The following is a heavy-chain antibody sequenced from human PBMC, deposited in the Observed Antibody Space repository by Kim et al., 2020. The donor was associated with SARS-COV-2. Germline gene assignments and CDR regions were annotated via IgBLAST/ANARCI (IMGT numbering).Heavy chain of an antibody. CDR3: ARGRYDYVWGSYRYNGYYFDY. CDR2: INHSGST. CDR1: GGSFSGYY. D-gene: IGHD3-16*02. V-gene: IGHV4-34*01. Sequence: SETLSLTCAVYGGSFSGYYWSWIRQPPGKGLEWIGEINHSGSTNYNPSLKSRVTISVDTSKNQFSLKLSSVTAADTAVYYCARGRYDYVWGSYRYNGYYFDYWGQGTLVTVSS. J-gene: IGHJ4*02.